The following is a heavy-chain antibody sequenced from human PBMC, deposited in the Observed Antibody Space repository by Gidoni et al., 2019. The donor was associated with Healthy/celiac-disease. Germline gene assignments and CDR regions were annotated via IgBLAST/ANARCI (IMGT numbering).Heavy chain of an antibody. V-gene: IGHV4-34*01. CDR3: ARASRYCSSTSCPNPRDDAFDI. Sequence: QVQLQQWGAGLLKPSETLSLTCAVYGGSFSGYYWSWIRQPPGKGLEWIGEINHSGSTNYNPSLKSRVTISVDTSKNQFSLKLSSVTAADTAVYYCARASRYCSSTSCPNPRDDAFDIWGQGTMVTVSS. CDR2: INHSGST. CDR1: GGSFSGYY. J-gene: IGHJ3*02. D-gene: IGHD2-2*01.